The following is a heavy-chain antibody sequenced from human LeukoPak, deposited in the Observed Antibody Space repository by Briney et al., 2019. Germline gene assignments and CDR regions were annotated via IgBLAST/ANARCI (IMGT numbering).Heavy chain of an antibody. CDR1: GGTFSSYA. J-gene: IGHJ4*02. CDR3: AREGYCSSTSCYGPFDY. CDR2: IIPIFGTA. V-gene: IGHV1-69*13. D-gene: IGHD2-2*01. Sequence: ASVKVSCKASGGTFSSYAISWVRQAPGQGLEWMGGIIPIFGTANYAQKFQGRVTITADESTSTAYMELSSLRSEGTAVYYCAREGYCSSTSCYGPFDYWGQGTLVTVSS.